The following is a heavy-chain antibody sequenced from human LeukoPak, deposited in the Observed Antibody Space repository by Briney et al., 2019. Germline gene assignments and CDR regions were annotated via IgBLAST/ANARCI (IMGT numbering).Heavy chain of an antibody. CDR3: ARESYGSDY. V-gene: IGHV3-21*01. Sequence: GGSLRLSCAASGFIFRNHAMNWVRQAPGKGLERVSSISTSSSSIYYADSVKGRFTVSRDNAKNSLYLQMNSLRAEDTAVYYCARESYGSDYWGQGTLVTVSS. D-gene: IGHD5-18*01. J-gene: IGHJ4*02. CDR2: ISTSSSSI. CDR1: GFIFRNHA.